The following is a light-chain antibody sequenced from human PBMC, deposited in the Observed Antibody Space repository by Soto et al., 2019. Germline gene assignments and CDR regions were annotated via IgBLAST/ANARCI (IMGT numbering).Light chain of an antibody. J-gene: IGKJ2*01. Sequence: EIVLTQSPATLSLSPGQRATLSCRASQSVSSYLAWYQQKPGQAPRLLIYDAFNRATGIPARFSGSGSGTDFTLTISSLEPEDFAVYYCQQRTNWPRYTFGQRTKLEI. CDR2: DAF. CDR3: QQRTNWPRYT. CDR1: QSVSSY. V-gene: IGKV3-11*01.